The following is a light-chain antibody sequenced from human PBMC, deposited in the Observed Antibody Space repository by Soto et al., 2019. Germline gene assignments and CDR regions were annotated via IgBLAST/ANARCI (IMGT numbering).Light chain of an antibody. V-gene: IGLV2-8*01. CDR3: SSYAGTKNFV. CDR2: EVT. J-gene: IGLJ1*01. Sequence: ALAQPPSASGSPGQSVTISCTGTSSDVGGYNFVSWYQQHPGKAPKLMIYEVTKRPSGVPDRFSGSKSGNTASLTVSGLQTEDEADYYCSSYAGTKNFVFGTGTKVTVL. CDR1: SSDVGGYNF.